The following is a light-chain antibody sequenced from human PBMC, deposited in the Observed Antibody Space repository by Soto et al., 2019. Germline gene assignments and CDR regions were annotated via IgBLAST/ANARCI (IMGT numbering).Light chain of an antibody. CDR1: QAVNTR. V-gene: IGKV3-11*01. CDR3: HQRQSWPRT. CDR2: LTS. Sequence: EIVLAQSAATLPAFPGDRVTVSCRASQAVNTRLAWYQHKPGQAPRLLSYLTSNSAAGVPYRFSGRGSETDFTLTIRDAPPEDFAVYYCHQRQSWPRTFGQWTKV. J-gene: IGKJ1*01.